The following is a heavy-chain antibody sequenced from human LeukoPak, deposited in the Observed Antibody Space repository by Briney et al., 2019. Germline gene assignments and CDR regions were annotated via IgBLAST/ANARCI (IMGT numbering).Heavy chain of an antibody. V-gene: IGHV2-70*16. Sequence: TLSLTCAVSGYSISSGYYWGWIRQPPGKALEWLARIDWDDDKFYSTSLKTRLTISKDTSKNPVVLTMTNMDPVDTATYYCARLGIYGGKRDYFDYWGQGTLVTVSS. CDR1: GYSISSGYYW. D-gene: IGHD5-12*01. CDR3: ARLGIYGGKRDYFDY. J-gene: IGHJ4*02. CDR2: IDWDDDK.